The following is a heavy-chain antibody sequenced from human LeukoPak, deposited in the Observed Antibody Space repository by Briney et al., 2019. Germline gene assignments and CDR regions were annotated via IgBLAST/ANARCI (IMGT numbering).Heavy chain of an antibody. CDR1: GFTFSSYG. CDR2: IRYDGSNK. Sequence: GGSLRLSCAASGFTFSSYGMHWVRQAPGKGLEWVAFIRYDGSNKYYADSVKGRFTISRDNSKNTLYLQMNSLRAEDTAVYYCAKDFYSSSWYGFSNWFDPWGQGTLATVSS. D-gene: IGHD6-13*01. CDR3: AKDFYSSSWYGFSNWFDP. V-gene: IGHV3-30*02. J-gene: IGHJ5*02.